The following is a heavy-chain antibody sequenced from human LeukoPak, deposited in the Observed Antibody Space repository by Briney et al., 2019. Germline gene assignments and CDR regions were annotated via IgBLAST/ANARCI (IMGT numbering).Heavy chain of an antibody. Sequence: PGGSLRLSCAASGFTFSSYSMNWVRQAPGKGLXXXXXXSSXSSYIYYADSVKGRFTISRDNAKNSLYLQMNSLRAEDTAVYYCASRPSPGIAAAGTIHYYYYGMDVWGQGTTVTVSS. D-gene: IGHD6-13*01. J-gene: IGHJ6*02. CDR3: ASRPSPGIAAAGTIHYYYYGMDV. CDR1: GFTFSSYS. CDR2: XSSXSSYI. V-gene: IGHV3-21*01.